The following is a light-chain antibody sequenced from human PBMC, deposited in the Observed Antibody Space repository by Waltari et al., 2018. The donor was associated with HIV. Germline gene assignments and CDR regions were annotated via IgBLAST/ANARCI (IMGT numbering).Light chain of an antibody. CDR2: NRH. Sequence: SSGLTQDPSVSVALGQTVPITCRGDLLRGCYASWYQQRTGQAPTLVIFNRHVRPSGIPDRFCGSASGDTASLTITEAQAEDEADYYCNSRDIHGDHYVVFGGGTRLTV. CDR1: LLRGCY. V-gene: IGLV3-19*01. J-gene: IGLJ2*01. CDR3: NSRDIHGDHYVV.